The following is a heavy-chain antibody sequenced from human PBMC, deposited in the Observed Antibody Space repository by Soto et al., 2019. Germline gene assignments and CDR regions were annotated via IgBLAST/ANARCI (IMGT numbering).Heavy chain of an antibody. CDR1: GLTFSRYT. Sequence: PGGSLRLSCAASGLTFSRYTMHWVRQAPGKGLEWVAVMSYDGSSQYYADSVKGQFTISRDNSKNTLYLQMNSLRAEDTAVYYCAKVETRTGQDFDHWGQGTLVTVS. CDR2: MSYDGSSQ. CDR3: AKVETRTGQDFDH. V-gene: IGHV3-30*18. J-gene: IGHJ4*02.